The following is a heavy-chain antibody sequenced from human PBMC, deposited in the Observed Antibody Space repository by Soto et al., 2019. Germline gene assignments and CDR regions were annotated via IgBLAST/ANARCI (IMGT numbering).Heavy chain of an antibody. CDR3: AHRVLRTVFGLVTTTAIYFDF. CDR1: GFSLTTSGVG. J-gene: IGHJ4*02. CDR2: IYWDDDK. D-gene: IGHD3-3*01. Sequence: QITLNESGPTQVKPRQTLTLTCTFSGFSLTTSGVGVGWIRQSPGKAPEWLALIYWDDDKRYSPSLKSRLTITKDTSKNPVVLTMAYLDAADTATYYCAHRVLRTVFGLVTTTAIYFDFWGQGTPVAVSS. V-gene: IGHV2-5*02.